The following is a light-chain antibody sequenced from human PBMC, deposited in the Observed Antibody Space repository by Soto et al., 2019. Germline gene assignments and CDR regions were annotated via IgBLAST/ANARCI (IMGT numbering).Light chain of an antibody. J-gene: IGLJ2*01. Sequence: QSVLTQPPSASGTPGQTVTITCSGSSSNIGSDYVFWYQQLPGTAPRLLIYRDIQRPSGVPDRFSGSKSGSSGSLAISALRSEDEADYYCCSYAGSRGLVFGGGTKLTVL. V-gene: IGLV1-47*01. CDR2: RDI. CDR3: CSYAGSRGLV. CDR1: SSNIGSDY.